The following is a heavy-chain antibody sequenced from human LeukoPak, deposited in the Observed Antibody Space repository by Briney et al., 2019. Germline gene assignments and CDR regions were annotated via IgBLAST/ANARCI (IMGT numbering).Heavy chain of an antibody. CDR1: GGTFSSYA. CDR2: IIPILGIS. D-gene: IGHD6-6*01. J-gene: IGHJ4*02. Sequence: ASVKLSCKASGGTFSSYAISWVRQAPGQGLEWMGRIIPILGISNYAQKFQGRVTITADKSTSTAYMELSSLRSEDTAVYYCAREDPRRAVPFDYWGQGTLVTVSS. V-gene: IGHV1-69*04. CDR3: AREDPRRAVPFDY.